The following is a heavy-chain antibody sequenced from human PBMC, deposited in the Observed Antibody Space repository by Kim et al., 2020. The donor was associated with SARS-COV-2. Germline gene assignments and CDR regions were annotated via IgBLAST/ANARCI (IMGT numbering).Heavy chain of an antibody. D-gene: IGHD2-15*01. CDR3: LGGYYFDY. CDR2: GNGNT. J-gene: IGHJ4*02. V-gene: IGHV1-3*01. Sequence: GNGNTISSRKFQGRVTFTPDTSASTAYMELSSLRSEDSAVYYCLGGYYFDYWGQGTLVTVSS.